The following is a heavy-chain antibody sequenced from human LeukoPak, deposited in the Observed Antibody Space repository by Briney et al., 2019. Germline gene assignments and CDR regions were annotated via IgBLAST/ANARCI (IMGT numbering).Heavy chain of an antibody. Sequence: GGSLRLSCAASGFTFSSCSINWVRQAPGKGLEWVSYISSNSGTIYYADSVKGRFTISRDNAKNSLSLQMNSLRAEDTAVYYCARAVGDYSSSWFDYWGQGTLVTVSS. J-gene: IGHJ4*02. V-gene: IGHV3-48*01. D-gene: IGHD6-6*01. CDR2: ISSNSGTI. CDR1: GFTFSSCS. CDR3: ARAVGDYSSSWFDY.